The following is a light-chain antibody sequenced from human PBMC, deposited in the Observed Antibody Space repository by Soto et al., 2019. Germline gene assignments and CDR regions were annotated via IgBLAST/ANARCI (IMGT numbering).Light chain of an antibody. Sequence: QTVVTQEPSLTVSPGGTVTLTCASSTGAVTSGNYPSWFQQKPGQTPRTLIYTTNSRHSWTPARFSGSLLGGKAALTLTGAQPEDEAEYYCLLYYGDAHLAFGGGTKVTVL. CDR1: TGAVTSGNY. V-gene: IGLV7-43*01. CDR3: LLYYGDAHLA. J-gene: IGLJ3*02. CDR2: TTN.